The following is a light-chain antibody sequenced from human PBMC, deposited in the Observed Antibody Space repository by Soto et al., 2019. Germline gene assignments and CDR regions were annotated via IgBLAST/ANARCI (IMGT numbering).Light chain of an antibody. CDR2: DNN. J-gene: IGLJ3*02. CDR1: SSNIGAGYD. Sequence: QAVVTQPPSVSGAPGQRVTISCTGSSSNIGAGYDVHWYQQLPGTAPKLLIYDNNDRPTGVPDRFSGSKSGTSASLAITGLQAEVEADYYCQSYDSSLSAWVFGGGTKVTVL. CDR3: QSYDSSLSAWV. V-gene: IGLV1-40*01.